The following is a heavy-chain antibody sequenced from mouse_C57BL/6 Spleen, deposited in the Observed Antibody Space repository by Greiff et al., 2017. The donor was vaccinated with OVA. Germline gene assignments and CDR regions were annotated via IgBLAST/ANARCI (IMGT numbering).Heavy chain of an antibody. CDR3: TDLGQPLFDY. V-gene: IGHV6-3*01. D-gene: IGHD4-1*01. Sequence: EVMLVESGGGLVQPGGSMKLSCFASGFTFSNYWMNWVRQSPEKGLEWVAQIRLQSDNYATLYAESVKGRFTILRDDSKSSVYLQMNNLRAEDTGIYYCTDLGQPLFDYWGQGTTLTVSS. CDR2: IRLQSDNYAT. J-gene: IGHJ2*01. CDR1: GFTFSNYW.